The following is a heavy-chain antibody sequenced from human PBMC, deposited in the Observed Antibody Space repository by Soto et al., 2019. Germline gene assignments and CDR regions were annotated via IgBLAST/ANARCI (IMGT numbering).Heavy chain of an antibody. J-gene: IGHJ6*03. Sequence: GASVKVSCKASGYTFTSYGISWVRQAPGQELEWLGWISAYNGNTNYAQKLRGRVTITTDRSVSTAYMELSSLRSEDMVVYYCVRVAKQWLEGDYYYYYMDVWGKGTTVTVSS. CDR3: VRVAKQWLEGDYYYYYMDV. D-gene: IGHD6-19*01. V-gene: IGHV1-18*03. CDR2: ISAYNGNT. CDR1: GYTFTSYG.